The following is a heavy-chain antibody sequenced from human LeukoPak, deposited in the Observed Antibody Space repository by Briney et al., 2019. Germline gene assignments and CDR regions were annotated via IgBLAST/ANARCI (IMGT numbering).Heavy chain of an antibody. CDR1: GSSISSGGYS. V-gene: IGHV4-30-2*01. CDR2: IYHSGST. J-gene: IGHJ5*02. CDR3: ARGIAAAGTASNWFDP. D-gene: IGHD6-13*01. Sequence: PSETLSLTCAVSGSSISSGGYSWSWIRRPPGKGLEWIGYIYHSGSTYYNPSLKSRVTISVDRSKNQFSLKLSSVTAADTAVYYCARGIAAAGTASNWFDPWGQGTLVTVSS.